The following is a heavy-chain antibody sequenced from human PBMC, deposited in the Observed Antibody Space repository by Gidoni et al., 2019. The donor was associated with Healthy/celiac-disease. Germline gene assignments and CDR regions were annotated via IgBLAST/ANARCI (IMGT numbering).Heavy chain of an antibody. V-gene: IGHV4-38-2*02. CDR1: GYSISSGYY. CDR3: ARETAADSFDY. J-gene: IGHJ4*02. D-gene: IGHD6-13*01. Sequence: QVQLQESGPGLVKPWETLSRTCAVSGYSISSGYYWGWIRQPPGKGLEWIGSIYPSGITYYNPSLKSRVTISVDTSKNQFSLKLSSVTAADTAVYYCARETAADSFDYWGQGTLVTVSS. CDR2: IYPSGIT.